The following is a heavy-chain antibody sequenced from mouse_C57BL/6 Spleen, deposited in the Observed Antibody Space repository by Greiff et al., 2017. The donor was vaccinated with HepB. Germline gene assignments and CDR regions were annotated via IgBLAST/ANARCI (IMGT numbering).Heavy chain of an antibody. J-gene: IGHJ1*03. D-gene: IGHD1-1*01. CDR1: GYTFTSYW. CDR2: IDPNSGGT. CDR3: AREGVPITTVVAHWYFDV. Sequence: QVQLQQPGAELVKPGASVKLSCKASGYTFTSYWMHWVKQRPGRGLEWIGRIDPNSGGTKYNEKFKSKATLTVDKPSSTAYMQLSSLTSEDSAVYYCAREGVPITTVVAHWYFDVWGTGTTVTVSS. V-gene: IGHV1-72*01.